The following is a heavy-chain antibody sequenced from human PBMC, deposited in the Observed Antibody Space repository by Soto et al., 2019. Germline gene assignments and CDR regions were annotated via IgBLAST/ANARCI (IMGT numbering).Heavy chain of an antibody. V-gene: IGHV1-69*06. D-gene: IGHD5-18*01. CDR3: ARDVGYNYKGGMDV. J-gene: IGHJ6*02. Sequence: QVKLVQSGAEVKKPGSSVKVSCKASGGTFSSYAISWVRQAPGQGLEWMGGIIPIFGTANYAQKFQGRVTITADKSTSTAYMELSSLRSEYTAVYYCARDVGYNYKGGMDVWGQGTTVTVSS. CDR1: GGTFSSYA. CDR2: IIPIFGTA.